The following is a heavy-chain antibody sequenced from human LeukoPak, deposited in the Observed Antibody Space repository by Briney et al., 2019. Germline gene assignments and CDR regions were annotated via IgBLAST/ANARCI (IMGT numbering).Heavy chain of an antibody. J-gene: IGHJ6*03. CDR3: ARAGYTDCSSTSCYLYYYYYYMDV. CDR1: GYTFTSYY. V-gene: IGHV1-46*01. D-gene: IGHD2-2*01. CDR2: INPSGGST. Sequence: ASVKVSCKASGYTFTSYYMHWVRQAPGQGLEWMGIINPSGGSTSYAQKFQGRVTMTRDMSTSTVYMELSSLRSEDTAVYYCARAGYTDCSSTSCYLYYYYYYMDVWGKGTTVTVSS.